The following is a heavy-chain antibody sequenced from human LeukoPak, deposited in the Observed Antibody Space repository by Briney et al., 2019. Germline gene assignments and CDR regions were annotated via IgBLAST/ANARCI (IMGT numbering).Heavy chain of an antibody. Sequence: SETLSLTCAVYGGSFSGYYWSWIRQPPGKGLEWIGEINHSGSTNYNPSLKSRVTISVDTSKNQFSLKLSSVTAADTAVYYCARGFTAVVFGWGQGTLVTVSS. D-gene: IGHD5-18*01. CDR1: GGSFSGYY. CDR3: ARGFTAVVFG. J-gene: IGHJ4*02. V-gene: IGHV4-34*01. CDR2: INHSGST.